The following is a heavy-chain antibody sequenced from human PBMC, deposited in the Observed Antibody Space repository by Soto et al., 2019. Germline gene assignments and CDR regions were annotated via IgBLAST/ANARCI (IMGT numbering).Heavy chain of an antibody. J-gene: IGHJ4*02. Sequence: GASVKVSCKASGYTFTSYYMHWVRQAPGQGLEWMGIINPSGGSTSYAQKFQGRVTMTRDTYTSTVYMELSSLRSEDTAVYYCARNPHYSGSGSYYPSPHVDYWGQGTLVTVSP. D-gene: IGHD3-10*01. V-gene: IGHV1-46*01. CDR2: INPSGGST. CDR1: GYTFTSYY. CDR3: ARNPHYSGSGSYYPSPHVDY.